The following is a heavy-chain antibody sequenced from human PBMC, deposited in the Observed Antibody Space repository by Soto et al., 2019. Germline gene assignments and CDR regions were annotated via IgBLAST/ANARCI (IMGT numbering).Heavy chain of an antibody. CDR2: IIPIFGTA. CDR1: GGTFSSYA. V-gene: IGHV1-69*01. D-gene: IGHD3-3*01. Sequence: QVQLVQSGAEVKKPGSSVKVSCTASGGTFSSYAISWVRQAPGQGLEWMGGIIPIFGTANYAQKFQGRVKITADESTSTAYMELSSLRSEDTAVYYCARAETITIFGVVILYGMDVGGQGTTVTVSS. CDR3: ARAETITIFGVVILYGMDV. J-gene: IGHJ6*02.